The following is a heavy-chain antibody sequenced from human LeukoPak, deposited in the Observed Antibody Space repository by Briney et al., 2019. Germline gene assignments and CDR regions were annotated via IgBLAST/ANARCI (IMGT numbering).Heavy chain of an antibody. V-gene: IGHV1-18*01. CDR1: GYTFTSYG. CDR3: ARDTEWEKNPDYFDY. CDR2: ISANNGNT. J-gene: IGHJ4*02. Sequence: ASVNVSCKASGYTFTSYGITWVRQAPGQGLEWMGWISANNGNTNYAQKLQGRVTMTTDTSTSTAYMELRSLRSDDTAVYYCARDTEWEKNPDYFDYWGQGTRVTVSS. D-gene: IGHD1-26*01.